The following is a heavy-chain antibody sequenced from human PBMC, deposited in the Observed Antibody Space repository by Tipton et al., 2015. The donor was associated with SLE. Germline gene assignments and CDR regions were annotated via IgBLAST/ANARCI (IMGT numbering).Heavy chain of an antibody. CDR1: GFTFSRYW. Sequence: SLRLSCVVSGFTFSRYWMSWVRQAPGKGLEWVANINQDGSEKYHVDSVKGRFTISRDNAKNSLDLQMNSLRVEDTAVYYCVRGNGWLPAYWGQGTLVTVSS. V-gene: IGHV3-7*01. CDR3: VRGNGWLPAY. J-gene: IGHJ4*02. CDR2: INQDGSEK. D-gene: IGHD6-19*01.